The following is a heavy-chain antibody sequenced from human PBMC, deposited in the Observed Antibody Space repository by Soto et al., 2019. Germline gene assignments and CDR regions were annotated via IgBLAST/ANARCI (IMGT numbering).Heavy chain of an antibody. D-gene: IGHD2-15*01. CDR3: ARGGRQTDF. V-gene: IGHV3-7*01. Sequence: EVQVVESGGGLVQPGGSLRLSCAASGFSFTDYWMTWVRQDPGKGLEWVANIKEDGSETYYVDSVKGRFTISRDNAKNSLYLQMNSLRAEDTAVYYCARGGRQTDFWGQGALVTVSS. J-gene: IGHJ4*02. CDR2: IKEDGSET. CDR1: GFSFTDYW.